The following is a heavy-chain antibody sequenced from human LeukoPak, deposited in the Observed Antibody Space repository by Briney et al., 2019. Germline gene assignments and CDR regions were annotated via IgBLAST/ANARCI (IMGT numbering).Heavy chain of an antibody. D-gene: IGHD5-12*01. CDR3: ARDSSYDEQGFYYYYMDV. Sequence: PSETLSLTCTVTGGSISSSSYYWGWIRQPPGKGLEWIGSIYYSGSTYYNPSLKSRVTISVDTSKNQFSLKLSSVTAADTAVYYCARDSSYDEQGFYYYYMDVWGKGTTVTISS. J-gene: IGHJ6*03. V-gene: IGHV4-39*07. CDR2: IYYSGST. CDR1: GGSISSSSYY.